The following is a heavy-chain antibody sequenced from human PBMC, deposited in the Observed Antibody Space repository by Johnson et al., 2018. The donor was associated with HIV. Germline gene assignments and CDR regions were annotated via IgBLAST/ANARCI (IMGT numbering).Heavy chain of an antibody. CDR2: IKQDGSEK. CDR1: GFTFSDYY. D-gene: IGHD3-16*01. V-gene: IGHV3-7*01. J-gene: IGHJ3*02. CDR3: ARDPSRLRQSDI. Sequence: VQLVESGGGLVQPGGSLRLSCAASGFTFSDYYMSWIRQAPGKGLEWVANIKQDGSEKYYVDSVKGRFTISRDNAKNSLYLQMNSLRAEDTAVYYCARDPSRLRQSDIWGQGTMVTVSS.